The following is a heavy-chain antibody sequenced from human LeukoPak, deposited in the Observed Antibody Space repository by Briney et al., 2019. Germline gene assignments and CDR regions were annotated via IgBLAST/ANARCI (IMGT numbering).Heavy chain of an antibody. CDR1: GFPFSSYG. V-gene: IGHV3-33*01. J-gene: IGHJ4*02. CDR3: ARDLSAAFDF. Sequence: GTSLRLSCAASGFPFSSYGMHWVRQAPGKGLEWVARLVYDARSDYANSVKGRFSVSRDDSKNTLFLDMSNLRVEDTALYYCARDLSAAFDFWGQGVLVTVSS. CDR2: LVYDARS. D-gene: IGHD6-19*01.